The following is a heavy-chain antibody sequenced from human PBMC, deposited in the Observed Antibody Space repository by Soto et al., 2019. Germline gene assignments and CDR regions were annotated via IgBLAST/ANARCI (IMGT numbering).Heavy chain of an antibody. V-gene: IGHV3-23*01. CDR1: GFTFSSYA. D-gene: IGHD6-19*01. J-gene: IGHJ4*02. CDR3: AKGPGASSDWHGGLY. CDR2: ISGSGGST. Sequence: EVQLLESGGGLVQPGGSLRLSCAASGFTFSSYAMSWVRQAPGKGLEWVSAISGSGGSTYYADSVKGRFTISRDNSKNPLELQMNSLRAEDTAVYYCAKGPGASSDWHGGLYWGQGTLVTVSS.